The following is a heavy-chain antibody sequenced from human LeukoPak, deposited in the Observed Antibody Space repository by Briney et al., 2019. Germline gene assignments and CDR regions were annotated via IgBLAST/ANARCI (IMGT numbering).Heavy chain of an antibody. CDR2: IRFDGAES. CDR3: ASSYFDNSLHAYDI. Sequence: PGGSLRLSCAASGFTFSNYGMHWVRQSPGQGLEWVAFIRFDGAESFYTDSLKGRLTISRDNTKNSLFLHMSSLRAEDTAVYFCASSYFDNSLHAYDIWGQGTMVTVSS. D-gene: IGHD3-22*01. V-gene: IGHV3-30*02. CDR1: GFTFSNYG. J-gene: IGHJ3*02.